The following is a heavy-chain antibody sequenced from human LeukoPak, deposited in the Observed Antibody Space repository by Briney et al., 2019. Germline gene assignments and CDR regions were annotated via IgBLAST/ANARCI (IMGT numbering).Heavy chain of an antibody. CDR1: GYTFTSYY. CDR2: INPSGGST. V-gene: IGHV1-46*01. Sequence: GASVKVSCKASGYTFTSYYMHWVRQAPGQGLEWMGIINPSGGSTSYAQKFQGRVTMTRDTSTSTVYMELSSLRSEDTAVYYCARDSDYYGSGSVDYYYYYMDVWGKGTTVTVSS. D-gene: IGHD3-10*01. CDR3: ARDSDYYGSGSVDYYYYYMDV. J-gene: IGHJ6*03.